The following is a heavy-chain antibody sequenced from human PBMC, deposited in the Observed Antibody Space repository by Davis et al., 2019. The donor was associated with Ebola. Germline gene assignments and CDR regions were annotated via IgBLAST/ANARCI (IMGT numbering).Heavy chain of an antibody. D-gene: IGHD3-3*01. V-gene: IGHV1-18*04. Sequence: ASVTVSCKASGYTFTSYGISWVRQAPGQGLEWMGWISAYNGNTNYAQKLQGRVTMTTDTSTSTAYMELRSLRSDDTAVYYCARDNVGEGYYDFWSGYFRGDWFDPWGQGTLVTVSS. CDR2: ISAYNGNT. J-gene: IGHJ5*02. CDR1: GYTFTSYG. CDR3: ARDNVGEGYYDFWSGYFRGDWFDP.